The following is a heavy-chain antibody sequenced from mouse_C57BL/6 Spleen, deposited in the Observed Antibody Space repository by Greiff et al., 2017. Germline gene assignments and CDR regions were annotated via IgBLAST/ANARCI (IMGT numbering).Heavy chain of an antibody. J-gene: IGHJ3*01. CDR3: ARPYYYGNAWFAY. V-gene: IGHV5-17*01. CDR1: GFTFSDYG. CDR2: ISSGSSTI. D-gene: IGHD1-1*01. Sequence: EVKLVESGGGLVKPGGSLKLSCAASGFTFSDYGMHWVRQAPEKGLEWVAYISSGSSTIYYADTVKGRFTISRDNAKNTLFLQMTSLRSEDTAMYYCARPYYYGNAWFAYWGQGTLVTVSA.